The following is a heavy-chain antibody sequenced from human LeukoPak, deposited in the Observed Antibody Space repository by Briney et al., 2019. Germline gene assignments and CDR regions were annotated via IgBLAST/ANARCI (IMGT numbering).Heavy chain of an antibody. J-gene: IGHJ6*02. CDR3: ARGDSGYDSDGMDV. V-gene: IGHV4-34*01. D-gene: IGHD5-12*01. CDR1: GGSFSGYH. CDR2: INHSGST. Sequence: SETLSLTCAVYGGSFSGYHWSWIRQPPGKGLEWIGEINHSGSTNYNPSLKSRVTISVDTSKNQFSLKLSSVTAADTAVYYCARGDSGYDSDGMDVWGQGTTVTVSS.